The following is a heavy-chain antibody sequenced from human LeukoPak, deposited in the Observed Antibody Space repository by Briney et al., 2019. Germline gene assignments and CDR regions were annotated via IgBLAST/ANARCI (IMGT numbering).Heavy chain of an antibody. CDR1: GYTFTSYG. Sequence: ASVKVSCKASGYTFTSYGISWVRQAPGQGLEWMGWISAYNGNTNYAQKLQGRVTMTTDTSTSTAYMELRSLRSDDTAVYYCAREPARADYYDSSGLFGYWGQGTLVTVSS. CDR3: AREPARADYYDSSGLFGY. CDR2: ISAYNGNT. D-gene: IGHD3-22*01. V-gene: IGHV1-18*01. J-gene: IGHJ4*02.